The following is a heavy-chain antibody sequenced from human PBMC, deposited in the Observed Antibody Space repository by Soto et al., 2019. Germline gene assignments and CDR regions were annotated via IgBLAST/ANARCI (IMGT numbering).Heavy chain of an antibody. D-gene: IGHD6-19*01. CDR1: GDSVSSNSAA. J-gene: IGHJ6*02. Sequence: SQTLSLTCAISGDSVSSNSAAWNWIRQSPSRGLEWLGRTYYRSKWYNDYAVSAKSRITINPDTSKNQFSLQLNSVTPEDTAVYYCARDHRSGWFESDYYYGMDVWGQGTTVTVSS. CDR3: ARDHRSGWFESDYYYGMDV. V-gene: IGHV6-1*01. CDR2: TYYRSKWYN.